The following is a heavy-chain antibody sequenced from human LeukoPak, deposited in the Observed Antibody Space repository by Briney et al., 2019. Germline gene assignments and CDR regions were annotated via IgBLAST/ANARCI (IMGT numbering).Heavy chain of an antibody. Sequence: QAGGSLRLSCAVSGFTFSNYAMYWVRQAPGKRLEWVSVIAIGGGDKFYADSVKGRFTISRDDSKNTMYLQMNSLRAEDTAVYYCAKDSYSRNGVYDAFDVWGQGTMVTVSS. CDR1: GFTFSNYA. D-gene: IGHD2-8*01. CDR3: AKDSYSRNGVYDAFDV. V-gene: IGHV3-23*01. J-gene: IGHJ3*01. CDR2: IAIGGGDK.